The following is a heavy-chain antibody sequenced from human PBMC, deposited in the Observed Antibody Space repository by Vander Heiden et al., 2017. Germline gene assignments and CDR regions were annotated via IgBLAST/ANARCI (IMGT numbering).Heavy chain of an antibody. CDR3: TTGDGYDSYYFDY. V-gene: IGHV3-15*01. Sequence: EVQLVESGGGLVKPGGSLRLSCAASGFTFSHVWMSWVRQAPGKGLEWVGRSQSRIDGGTTDYAAPVKGRFTISRDDSKNMLYLQMNSLKSEDTAVYYCTTGDGYDSYYFDYWGQGTLVTVSS. J-gene: IGHJ4*02. CDR1: GFTFSHVW. CDR2: SQSRIDGGTT. D-gene: IGHD5-12*01.